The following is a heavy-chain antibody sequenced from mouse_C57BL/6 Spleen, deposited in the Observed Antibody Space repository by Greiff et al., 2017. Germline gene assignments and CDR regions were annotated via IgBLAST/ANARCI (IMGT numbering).Heavy chain of an antibody. CDR2: IYPRDGST. Sequence: VQGVESGPELVKPGASVKLSCKASGYTFTSYDLNWVKQTPGQRLEWIGWIYPRDGSTKYNDKFTGKATLTVDKSSSTAYLELHSLTSEDSAGYFCSRFYSFYGNYAMDYWGKGTSGTVAS. J-gene: IGHJ4*01. CDR1: GYTFTSYD. D-gene: IGHD2-12*01. V-gene: IGHV1-85*01. CDR3: SRFYSFYGNYAMDY.